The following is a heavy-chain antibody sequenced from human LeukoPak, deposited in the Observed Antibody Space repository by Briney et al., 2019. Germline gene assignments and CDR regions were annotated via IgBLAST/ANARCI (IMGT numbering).Heavy chain of an antibody. V-gene: IGHV3-11*04. CDR1: GFTFSDYY. Sequence: GGSLRLSCAASGFTFSDYYMSWIRQAPGKGLEWVSYISSSGSTIYYADSVKGRFTISRDNAKNSLYLQMDSLRAEDTAVYYCARTAGHCSGGSCYPYYFDYWGQGTLVTVSS. CDR2: ISSSGSTI. CDR3: ARTAGHCSGGSCYPYYFDY. J-gene: IGHJ4*02. D-gene: IGHD2-15*01.